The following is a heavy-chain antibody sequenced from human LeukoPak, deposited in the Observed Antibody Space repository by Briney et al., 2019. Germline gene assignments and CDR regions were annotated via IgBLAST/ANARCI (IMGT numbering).Heavy chain of an antibody. D-gene: IGHD3-22*01. V-gene: IGHV5-51*01. CDR1: GYSFKSYW. CDR2: IYPGDSDT. Sequence: GESLKISCKGSGYSFKSYWIGWVRQMPGKGLEWMGIIYPGDSDTRYSPSFQGQVTISADKSISTAYLQWSSLQASDTAMYYCARLNRDSSGSFPKGHLDIWGQGTMVTVSS. J-gene: IGHJ3*02. CDR3: ARLNRDSSGSFPKGHLDI.